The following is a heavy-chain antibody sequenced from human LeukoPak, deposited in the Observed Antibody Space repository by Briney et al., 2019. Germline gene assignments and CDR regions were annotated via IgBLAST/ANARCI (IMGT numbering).Heavy chain of an antibody. CDR3: ASQYSSSWYKFDY. D-gene: IGHD6-13*01. J-gene: IGHJ4*02. CDR2: IYHSGST. V-gene: IGHV4-30-2*01. CDR1: GGSISSGGYY. Sequence: NPSQTLSLTCTVSGGSISSGGYYWSWIRQPPGKGLEWIGYIYHSGSTYYNPSLKSRVTISVDRSKNQFSLKLSSVTAADTAVYYCASQYSSSWYKFDYWGQGTLVTVSS.